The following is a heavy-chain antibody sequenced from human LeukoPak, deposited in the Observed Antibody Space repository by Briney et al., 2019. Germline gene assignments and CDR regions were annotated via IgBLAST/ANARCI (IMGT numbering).Heavy chain of an antibody. V-gene: IGHV4-61*01. J-gene: IGHJ4*02. CDR1: GGSVSSGSYY. Sequence: SETLSLTCTVSGGSVSSGSYYWSWIRQPPGKGLEWIGYIYYSGSTNYNPSLKSRVTIAVDTSKNQFSLKLSSVTAADTAVYYCARGSYASGFWVDYWGQGTLVTVSS. D-gene: IGHD6-19*01. CDR3: ARGSYASGFWVDY. CDR2: IYYSGST.